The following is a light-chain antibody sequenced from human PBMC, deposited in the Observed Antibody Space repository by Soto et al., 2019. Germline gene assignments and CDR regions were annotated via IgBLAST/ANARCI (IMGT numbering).Light chain of an antibody. CDR1: QSVSSN. CDR2: AAS. J-gene: IGKJ4*01. CDR3: RQYNNWTLT. V-gene: IGKV3-15*01. Sequence: EIVMTQSPATLSVSPGDRVTISCRASQSVSSNLDWYQQKPGQAPRLLIYAASTRATGIPARFSGSGSGTEFTLTISSLQSADFVVYYCRQYNNWTLTFGGGTKVEIK.